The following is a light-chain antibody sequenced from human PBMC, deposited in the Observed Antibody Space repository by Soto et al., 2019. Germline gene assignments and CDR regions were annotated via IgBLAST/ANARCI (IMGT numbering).Light chain of an antibody. J-gene: IGKJ2*01. CDR2: WAS. CDR1: QSVLYRSNNENY. V-gene: IGKV4-1*01. CDR3: QQYYNTPYT. Sequence: DIVLTQSPDSLAVSLGERATINCKSSQSVLYRSNNENYLTWYQQKPGQPPKLLIYWASTRESGVPDRFSGSGSGTDFTLTISSLQAEDVAVYYCQQYYNTPYTFGQGTKLEIK.